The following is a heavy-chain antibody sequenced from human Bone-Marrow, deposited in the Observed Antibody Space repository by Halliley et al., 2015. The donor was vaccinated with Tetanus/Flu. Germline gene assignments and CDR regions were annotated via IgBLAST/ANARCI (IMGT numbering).Heavy chain of an antibody. CDR3: AKPGRSSGWHWGVIDY. D-gene: IGHD6-19*01. CDR1: GITFSSYA. J-gene: IGHJ4*02. V-gene: IGHV3-23*01. Sequence: SLRLSCAASGITFSSYAVNWVRQAPGKGLEWVSAISGSGGSTFYADSVKGRFTISRDNFKNTLYLQMNSLRAEDTAVYYCAKPGRSSGWHWGVIDYWGQGTLVTVSS. CDR2: ISGSGGST.